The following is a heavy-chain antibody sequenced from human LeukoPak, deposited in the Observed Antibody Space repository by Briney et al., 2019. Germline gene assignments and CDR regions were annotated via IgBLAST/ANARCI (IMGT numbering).Heavy chain of an antibody. CDR2: INHSGST. Sequence: KPSETLSLTCAVYGGSFSGYYWSWIRQPPGKGLEWIGEINHSGSTNYNPSLKSRVTISVDTSKNQFSLKLSSVTAADTAVYYCAGQYCSGGSCYSRAPYRYFDYWGQGTLVTVSS. CDR3: AGQYCSGGSCYSRAPYRYFDY. CDR1: GGSFSGYY. D-gene: IGHD2-15*01. V-gene: IGHV4-34*01. J-gene: IGHJ4*02.